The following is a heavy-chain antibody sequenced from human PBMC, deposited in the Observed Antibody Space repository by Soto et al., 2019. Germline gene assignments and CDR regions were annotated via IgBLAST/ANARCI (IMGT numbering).Heavy chain of an antibody. CDR2: ISSTGTYI. V-gene: IGHV3-21*01. CDR1: GFTFNDYS. D-gene: IGHD3-10*01. J-gene: IGHJ6*02. CDR3: VRAGHVFDVHYYGMDL. Sequence: VGSLRLSCEASGFTFNDYSMDWVRQAPEKGLEWVSSISSTGTYIYYADSVKGRFAISRDNANNVMYLQMDTLRAEDTAVYYCVRAGHVFDVHYYGMDLWGQGTTVTVSS.